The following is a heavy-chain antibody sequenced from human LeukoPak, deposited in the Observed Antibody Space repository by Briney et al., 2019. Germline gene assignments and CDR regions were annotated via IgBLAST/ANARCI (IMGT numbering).Heavy chain of an antibody. CDR2: IWYDGSNK. V-gene: IGHV3-33*01. Sequence: PGRSLRLSCAASGFTFSSYGLHWARQAPGKGLEWVAVIWYDGSNKYYADSVKGRFTISRDNSKNTLYLQMNSLRAEDTAVYYCARGFSQGVDHWGQGTLVTVSS. CDR1: GFTFSSYG. D-gene: IGHD1-26*01. J-gene: IGHJ4*02. CDR3: ARGFSQGVDH.